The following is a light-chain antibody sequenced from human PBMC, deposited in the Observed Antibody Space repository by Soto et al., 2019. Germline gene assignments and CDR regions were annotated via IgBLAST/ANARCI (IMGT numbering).Light chain of an antibody. CDR2: KAS. CDR1: QSISVW. J-gene: IGKJ1*01. CDR3: QQYHSFSRT. Sequence: DIQMTQSPSTLSASVGGRVTITCRARQSISVWLAWYQQKPGKAPKPLIYKASSLESGVPSPFSGSGAGTECTLTISSLQPDDFATYYCQQYHSFSRTFGPGTRVEIK. V-gene: IGKV1-5*03.